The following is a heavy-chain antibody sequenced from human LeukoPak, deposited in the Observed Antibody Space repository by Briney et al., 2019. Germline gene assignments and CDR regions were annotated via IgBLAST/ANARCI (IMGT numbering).Heavy chain of an antibody. CDR3: ARGTVTMVDY. V-gene: IGHV3-66*01. Sequence: PGGSLRLSCAASGFTVSSNYMSWVRQAPGGGLGWVSVIYSGGNTYYADSVKGRYTNTRDNSKNTLFLQMNSLRAGDTAVYYCARGTVTMVDYWGQGTLVTVSS. D-gene: IGHD3-10*01. CDR2: IYSGGNT. J-gene: IGHJ4*02. CDR1: GFTVSSNY.